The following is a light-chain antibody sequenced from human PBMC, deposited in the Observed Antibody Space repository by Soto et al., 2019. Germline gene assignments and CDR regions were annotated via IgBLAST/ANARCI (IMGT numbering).Light chain of an antibody. CDR3: CSYAGSSTFV. J-gene: IGLJ1*01. CDR1: SSDVGSYNL. V-gene: IGLV2-23*03. CDR2: EGN. Sequence: QSVLTQPASVSGSPGQSITISCTGTSSDVGSYNLVSWYQHHPGKAPKLMIYEGNKRPSGVSNRFSGSKSGNTASLTISGRQAEDEADYYCCSYAGSSTFVFGTGTTLTVL.